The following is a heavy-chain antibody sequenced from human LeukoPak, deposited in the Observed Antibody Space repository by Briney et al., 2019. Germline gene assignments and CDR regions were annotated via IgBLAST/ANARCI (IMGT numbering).Heavy chain of an antibody. J-gene: IGHJ4*02. CDR2: ISGSDDST. V-gene: IGHV3-23*01. Sequence: PGGSLRLSCAASGFTFTNYAMTWVRQAPGKGLEWISTISGSDDSTYYADSVKGRFTISRDNSKNTLYLQMNSLRAEDTAVYYCAKDFYGDYNFDFWGQGTLVTVSS. CDR1: GFTFTNYA. D-gene: IGHD4-17*01. CDR3: AKDFYGDYNFDF.